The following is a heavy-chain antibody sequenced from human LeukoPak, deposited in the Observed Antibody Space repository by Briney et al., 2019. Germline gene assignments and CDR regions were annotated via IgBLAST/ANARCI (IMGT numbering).Heavy chain of an antibody. Sequence: SETQSLTCAVSGYSINNGYQWAWIRQSPGRGLEWIGSIYHNGGAHYNPSLRSRVVISVDTSNNQFSLRLSSVTVADTAVYYCARDPRWLTPDCTSTSCYENYFDPWGRGTLVTVSS. J-gene: IGHJ5*02. CDR2: IYHNGGA. CDR1: GYSINNGYQ. D-gene: IGHD2-2*01. V-gene: IGHV4-38-2*02. CDR3: ARDPRWLTPDCTSTSCYENYFDP.